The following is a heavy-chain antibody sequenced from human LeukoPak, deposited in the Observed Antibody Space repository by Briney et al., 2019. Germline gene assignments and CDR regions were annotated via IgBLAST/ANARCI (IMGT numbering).Heavy chain of an antibody. CDR2: SSGSGGST. CDR1: GFTFSSYA. D-gene: IGHD3-10*01. J-gene: IGHJ4*02. Sequence: GGSLRLSCALSGFTFSSYAMSWVRQAPGKGLEGVSPSSGSGGSTYYADSVKGRFPISRDNSKNTLYLQMNTLRAEDTAIYYFAPYYYESGRPLYWGQGTLVTVSS. CDR3: APYYYESGRPLY. V-gene: IGHV3-23*01.